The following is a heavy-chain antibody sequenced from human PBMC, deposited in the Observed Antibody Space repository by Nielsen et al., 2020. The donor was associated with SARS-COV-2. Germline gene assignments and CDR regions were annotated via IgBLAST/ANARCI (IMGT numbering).Heavy chain of an antibody. D-gene: IGHD3-3*01. V-gene: IGHV3-66*01. Sequence: GGSLRLSCAASGFTVSSNYMSWVRQAPGKGLEWVSVIYSGGSTYYADSVKGRFTISRDNSKNTPYLQMNSLRAEDTAVYYCAREKNPLEWLLREGGAFDIWGQGTMVTVSS. CDR1: GFTVSSNY. CDR3: AREKNPLEWLLREGGAFDI. CDR2: IYSGGST. J-gene: IGHJ3*02.